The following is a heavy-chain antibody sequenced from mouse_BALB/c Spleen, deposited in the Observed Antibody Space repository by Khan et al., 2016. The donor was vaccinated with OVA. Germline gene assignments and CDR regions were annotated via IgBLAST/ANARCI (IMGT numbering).Heavy chain of an antibody. V-gene: IGHV3-2*02. CDR2: ISYSGST. D-gene: IGHD1-2*01. CDR3: ARTARIKY. CDR1: GYSITSGYG. J-gene: IGHJ2*01. Sequence: EVQLQESGPGLVKPSQSLSLTCTVTGYSITSGYGWNWIRQFPGNKLEWMGYISYSGSTNYNPFFKRRISFTRDTSKNQFFLLLNSVTTEDTATYYCARTARIKYWGQGTTLTVSS.